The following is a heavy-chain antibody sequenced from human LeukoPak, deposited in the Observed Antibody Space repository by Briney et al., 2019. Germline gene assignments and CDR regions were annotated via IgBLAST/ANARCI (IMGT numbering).Heavy chain of an antibody. CDR3: AGELVTAGELIDY. D-gene: IGHD2-21*02. CDR2: INHSGST. V-gene: IGHV4-31*03. CDR1: GGSISSGGYY. J-gene: IGHJ4*02. Sequence: PSQTLSLTCTVSGGSISSGGYYWSWIRQPPGKGLEWIGEINHSGSTNYNPSLKSRVTISVDTSKNQFSLKLSSVTAADTAVYYCAGELVTAGELIDYWGQGTLVTVSS.